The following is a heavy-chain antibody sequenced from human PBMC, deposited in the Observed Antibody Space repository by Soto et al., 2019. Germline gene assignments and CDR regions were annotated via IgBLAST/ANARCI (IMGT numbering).Heavy chain of an antibody. J-gene: IGHJ6*02. CDR1: GYSFTNYW. D-gene: IGHD3-9*01. CDR2: IYRSDSDI. CDR3: AGPDYDILSGYHYYYYGMDV. V-gene: IGHV5-51*01. Sequence: GECRKVSGRGSGYSFTNYWIAWVRQRPGKGLEWMGIIYRSDSDIRYSPSFQGQVTISADRSINTAYLQWSSLKASDTATYYCAGPDYDILSGYHYYYYGMDVWGQGTTVTVSS.